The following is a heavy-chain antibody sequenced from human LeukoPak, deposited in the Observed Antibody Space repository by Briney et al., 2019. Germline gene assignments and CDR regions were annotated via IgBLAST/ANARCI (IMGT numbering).Heavy chain of an antibody. CDR1: GFTFSNAW. D-gene: IGHD1-26*01. CDR2: IKSKTDGRTT. Sequence: GGSLRLSCAASGFTFSNAWMSWVRQAPGKGLEWVGRIKSKTDGRTTDYAAPVKGRFTISRDDSKNTLYLQMNSLKTEDTAVYYCTTDLVGATKRVIDYWGQGTLVTVSS. CDR3: TTDLVGATKRVIDY. J-gene: IGHJ4*02. V-gene: IGHV3-15*01.